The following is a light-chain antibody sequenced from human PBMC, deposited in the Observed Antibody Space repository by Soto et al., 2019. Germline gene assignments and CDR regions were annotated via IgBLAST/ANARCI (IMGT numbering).Light chain of an antibody. V-gene: IGKV1-9*01. CDR1: QGISSY. CDR3: QQLNYF. Sequence: DIQLTQSTSFLSASVGDRVTITCRASQGISSYLAWYQQKPGKAPKLLIYAASTLQSGVPSRLSGSGSGTEFTLTISSLQPEDFATYYCQQLNYFFGGGTKVEIK. CDR2: AAS. J-gene: IGKJ4*01.